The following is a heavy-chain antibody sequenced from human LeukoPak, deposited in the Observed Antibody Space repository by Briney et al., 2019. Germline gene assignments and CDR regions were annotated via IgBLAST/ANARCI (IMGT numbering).Heavy chain of an antibody. CDR2: ISAYNGNT. CDR1: GYTFTSYG. V-gene: IGHV1-18*01. D-gene: IGHD2-2*01. Sequence: ASVKVSCKASGYTFTSYGISWVRQAPGQELEWMGWISAYNGNTNYAQKLQGRVTMTTDTSTSTAYMELRSLRSDDTAVYYCARMNIVVVPAAIFPLQHWFGPWGQGTLVTVSS. J-gene: IGHJ5*02. CDR3: ARMNIVVVPAAIFPLQHWFGP.